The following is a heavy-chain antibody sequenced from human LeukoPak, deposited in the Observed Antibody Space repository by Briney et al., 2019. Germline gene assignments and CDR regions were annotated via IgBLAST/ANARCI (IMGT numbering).Heavy chain of an antibody. CDR3: ARNPAGIGDY. CDR2: ISSGSRII. J-gene: IGHJ4*02. D-gene: IGHD1-26*01. V-gene: IGHV3-48*02. Sequence: GGSLRLSCAASGFTFSNAWMNWVRQAPGKGLEWVSFISSGSRIIYYADSVKGRFTVSRDNAKNSLYLQMNSLRDEDTAVYYCARNPAGIGDYWGQGTLVTVSS. CDR1: GFTFSNAW.